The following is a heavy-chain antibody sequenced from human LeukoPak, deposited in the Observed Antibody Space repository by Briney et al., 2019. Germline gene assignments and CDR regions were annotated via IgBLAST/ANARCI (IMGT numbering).Heavy chain of an antibody. CDR3: ARKSDSLMLRGGDC. V-gene: IGHV3-66*01. CDR1: EFSVSSNY. D-gene: IGHD3-10*01. CDR2: IYSGGTT. J-gene: IGHJ4*02. Sequence: GGSLRLSCAASEFSVSSNYMTWVRQAPGKGLECISIIYSGGTTYYADSVRGRFTISRDNSKNTLYLQMDRLRVEDTAVYYCARKSDSLMLRGGDCWGQGTLVTVSS.